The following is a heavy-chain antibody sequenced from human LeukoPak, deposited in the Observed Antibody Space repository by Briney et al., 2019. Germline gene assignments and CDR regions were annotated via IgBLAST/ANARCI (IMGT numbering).Heavy chain of an antibody. CDR2: INPNSGGT. CDR3: ARDDSSSSALDY. D-gene: IGHD6-6*01. Sequence: ASVKVSCKASGYTFTGYYMHWVRQAPGQGLEWMGWINPNSGGTNYAQKFQGRVTMTRDTSISTAYMELSRLRSDDTAVYYCARDDSSSSALDYWGQGTLVTVSS. CDR1: GYTFTGYY. J-gene: IGHJ4*02. V-gene: IGHV1-2*02.